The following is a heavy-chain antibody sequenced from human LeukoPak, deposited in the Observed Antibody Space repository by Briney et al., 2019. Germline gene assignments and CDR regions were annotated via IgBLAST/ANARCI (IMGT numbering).Heavy chain of an antibody. CDR2: ISGSDGST. Sequence: GGSLRLSCATSGFIFNYYAMSWVRQAPGKGLEWVSGISGSDGSTYYADSVKGRFSISRDNSKKTLFLQMNSLRAEDTAVYYCAKSGYSSGWFRAFDIRGQGTLVTVSS. J-gene: IGHJ3*02. V-gene: IGHV3-23*01. D-gene: IGHD6-19*01. CDR1: GFIFNYYA. CDR3: AKSGYSSGWFRAFDI.